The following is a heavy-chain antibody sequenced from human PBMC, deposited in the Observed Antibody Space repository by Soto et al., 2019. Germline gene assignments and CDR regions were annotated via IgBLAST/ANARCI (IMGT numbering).Heavy chain of an antibody. D-gene: IGHD5-12*01. CDR1: GITFSNYA. CDR2: ISASGDRT. J-gene: IGHJ4*02. Sequence: SLRLSFAASGITFSNYAMSWVRQAPGKGLEWVSSISASGDRTYHADSVKGRFTISSDNSKNTLYLQMNSLRAEDTAVYYCARASRDGYNYVYWGQGTLVTVSS. V-gene: IGHV3-23*01. CDR3: ARASRDGYNYVY.